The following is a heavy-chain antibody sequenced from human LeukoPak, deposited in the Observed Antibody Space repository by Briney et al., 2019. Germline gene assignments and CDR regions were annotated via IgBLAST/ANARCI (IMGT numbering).Heavy chain of an antibody. CDR1: GGSISSYY. D-gene: IGHD3-22*01. CDR2: IYYSGST. Sequence: SETLSLTCTVSGGSISSYYWSWIRQPPGKGLEWIGYIYYSGSTNYNPSLKSRVTISVDTSKNQFSLKLSSVTAADTAVYYCARQPDSSGPRGSYYYYGMDVWGQGTTVTVSS. V-gene: IGHV4-59*01. CDR3: ARQPDSSGPRGSYYYYGMDV. J-gene: IGHJ6*02.